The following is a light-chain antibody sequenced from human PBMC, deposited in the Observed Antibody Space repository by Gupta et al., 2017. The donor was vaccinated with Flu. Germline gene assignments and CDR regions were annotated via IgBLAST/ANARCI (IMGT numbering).Light chain of an antibody. V-gene: IGLV2-11*01. CDR1: SSDVGAYNY. Sequence: QSALSQPRPVAGSPGQSVTISCTGTSSDVGAYNYVSWYQQHPGKAPKLMIYDVSKRPSGVPDRFSGSKSGNTASLTISGLQTEEEADYYCCSHAGGYTFVFGTGTKVTVL. J-gene: IGLJ1*01. CDR2: DVS. CDR3: CSHAGGYTFV.